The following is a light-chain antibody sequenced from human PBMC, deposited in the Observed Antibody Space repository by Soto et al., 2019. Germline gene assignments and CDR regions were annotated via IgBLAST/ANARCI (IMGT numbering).Light chain of an antibody. J-gene: IGKJ5*01. Sequence: DIQMTQSPSSLSASVGDRVTITCRASQYISSYLNWYQQKPGKAPKLLIYAASNLQSGVPSRFSGSGSGTDFTLSISSLQPEDFATYYCQHSYSTPPVTFGQGTRLEIK. CDR3: QHSYSTPPVT. V-gene: IGKV1-39*01. CDR1: QYISSY. CDR2: AAS.